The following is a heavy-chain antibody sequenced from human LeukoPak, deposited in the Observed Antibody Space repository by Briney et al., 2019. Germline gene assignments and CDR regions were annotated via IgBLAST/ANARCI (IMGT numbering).Heavy chain of an antibody. D-gene: IGHD3-10*01. J-gene: IGHJ4*02. CDR2: FHPEDGET. CDR3: ATFPITMVRGVPAGGLEY. V-gene: IGHV1-24*01. Sequence: PLASVKVSSKVSGYTPTELSMHWVRHAPGEVLEWMGGFHPEDGETIYAQKFQGRVTMTEDTSTDTAYMELSSLRSEDTAVYYCATFPITMVRGVPAGGLEYWGQGTLVTVSS. CDR1: GYTPTELS.